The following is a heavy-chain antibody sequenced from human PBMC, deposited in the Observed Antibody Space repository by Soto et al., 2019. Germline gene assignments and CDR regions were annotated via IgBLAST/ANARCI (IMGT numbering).Heavy chain of an antibody. CDR1: GGTFSSYT. D-gene: IGHD3-10*01. CDR2: IIPILGIA. CDR3: ARDSGPGGSVWFGELFQTTYGMDV. J-gene: IGHJ6*02. Sequence: GASVKVSCKASGGTFSSYTISWVRQAPGQGLEWMGRIIPILGIANYAQKFQGRVTITADKSTSTAYMELSSLRSDDTAVYYCARDSGPGGSVWFGELFQTTYGMDVWGQGTTVTVSS. V-gene: IGHV1-69*04.